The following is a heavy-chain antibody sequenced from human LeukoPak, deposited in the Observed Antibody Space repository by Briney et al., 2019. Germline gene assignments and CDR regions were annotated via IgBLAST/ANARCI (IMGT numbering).Heavy chain of an antibody. CDR3: ARDPSPGDY. CDR1: GFTFNSWS. CDR2: ITTRSDYI. V-gene: IGHV3-21*01. D-gene: IGHD1-14*01. Sequence: GGSLRLSCAASGFTFNSWSMNWVRQAPGKGLEWISSITTRSDYISYADSVRGRFTISRDNAKNFLYLQMNSLRAEDTAMYYCARDPSPGDYWDQGTLVTVSS. J-gene: IGHJ4*02.